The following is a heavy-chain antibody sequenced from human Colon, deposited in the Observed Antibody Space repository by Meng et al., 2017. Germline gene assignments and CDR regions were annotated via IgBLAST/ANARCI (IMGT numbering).Heavy chain of an antibody. CDR2: IDLSGKT. Sequence: QVQLQGWGPGLVKPSGTLALTCAVSGVSITSSNWWSWVRQAPGKGMEWIGQIDLSGKTDYNPSLKSRVVISVDRSKNQFSLNLSSVTAADTAVYYCGRDQGRQLINHWGQGTLVTVSS. CDR1: GVSITSSNW. J-gene: IGHJ4*02. V-gene: IGHV4-4*02. CDR3: GRDQGRQLINH. D-gene: IGHD1-1*01.